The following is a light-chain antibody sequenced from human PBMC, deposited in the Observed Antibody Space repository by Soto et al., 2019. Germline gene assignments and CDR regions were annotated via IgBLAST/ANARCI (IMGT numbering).Light chain of an antibody. V-gene: IGKV3-20*01. CDR2: GAS. CDR1: QSVTSGD. CDR3: QQFESSPYT. J-gene: IGKJ2*01. Sequence: EIVLTQSPGTLSLSPGEGATLSCRASQSVTSGDLAWYQHKPGQAPRLLIYGASRRAPGIPDRFGGSGSGTDFTLTISRLEPEDFAVYYCQQFESSPYTFGQGTKLEIK.